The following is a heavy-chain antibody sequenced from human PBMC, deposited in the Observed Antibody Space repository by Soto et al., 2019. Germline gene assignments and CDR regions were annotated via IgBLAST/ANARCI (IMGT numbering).Heavy chain of an antibody. CDR1: GFTFSSYG. CDR2: IWYDGSNK. J-gene: IGHJ4*02. D-gene: IGHD3-10*01. V-gene: IGHV3-33*01. Sequence: PGGSLRLSCAASGFTFSSYGMHWVRQAPGKGLEWVAVIWYDGSNKYYADSVKGRFTISRDNSKNTLYLQMNSLRAEDTAVYYCARDSLSYYGSGSYHDWGQGTLVTVSS. CDR3: ARDSLSYYGSGSYHD.